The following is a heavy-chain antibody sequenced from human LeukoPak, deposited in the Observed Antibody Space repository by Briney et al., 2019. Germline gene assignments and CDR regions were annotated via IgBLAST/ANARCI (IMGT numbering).Heavy chain of an antibody. CDR3: AREIHYYDSSGSFPRGAFDI. V-gene: IGHV3-48*03. CDR2: ISSSGSTI. D-gene: IGHD3-22*01. CDR1: GFTFSSYE. Sequence: GGSLRLSCAASGFTFSSYEMNWVRQAPGKGLEWVSYISSSGSTIYYADSVKGRFTISRDNAKNSLYLQMNSLRAEDTAVYYCAREIHYYDSSGSFPRGAFDIWGQGTMVTVSS. J-gene: IGHJ3*02.